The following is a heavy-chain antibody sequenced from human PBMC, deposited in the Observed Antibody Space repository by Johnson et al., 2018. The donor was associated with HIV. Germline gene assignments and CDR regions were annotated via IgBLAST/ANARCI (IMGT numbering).Heavy chain of an antibody. CDR2: IWYDGSNK. CDR3: ARISSNGDSSGLVNTFDV. J-gene: IGHJ3*01. Sequence: QVQLVESGGGVVQPGRSLRLSCAASGFTFDDYGMSWVRQAPGKGLEWVAVIWYDGSNKYYADSVKGRFTISRDNGKNSLYLQMNTLRAQDKALYYCARISSNGDSSGLVNTFDVWGQGTMVTVS. CDR1: GFTFDDYG. D-gene: IGHD6-25*01. V-gene: IGHV3-33*08.